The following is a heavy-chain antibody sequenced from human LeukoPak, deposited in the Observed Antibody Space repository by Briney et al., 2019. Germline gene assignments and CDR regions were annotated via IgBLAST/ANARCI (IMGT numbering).Heavy chain of an antibody. CDR1: GFTFSIYA. D-gene: IGHD5-12*01. Sequence: PGGSLRLSCAASGFTFSIYAMHWVGQAPGKGLEWVAFISYDGSNQYYAASVKGRFTISRDNSKNTLYLRMNSLRAEDTAIYYCAKDSGYDFDLRYWGQGALVTVSS. V-gene: IGHV3-30*18. CDR2: ISYDGSNQ. J-gene: IGHJ4*02. CDR3: AKDSGYDFDLRY.